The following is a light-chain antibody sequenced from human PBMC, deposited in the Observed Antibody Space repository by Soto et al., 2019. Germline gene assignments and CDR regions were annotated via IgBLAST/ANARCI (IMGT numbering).Light chain of an antibody. V-gene: IGLV2-23*02. CDR3: CSYAGSSLYV. J-gene: IGLJ1*01. CDR1: GIDVGSYNL. Sequence: QSVLTQPASVSGSPGQSITISCTGTGIDVGSYNLVSWYQQHPGKAPKLMIYEVSKRPSGVSNRFSGSKSGNTASLTISGLQAEDEADYYCCSYAGSSLYVFGTCTQLTVL. CDR2: EVS.